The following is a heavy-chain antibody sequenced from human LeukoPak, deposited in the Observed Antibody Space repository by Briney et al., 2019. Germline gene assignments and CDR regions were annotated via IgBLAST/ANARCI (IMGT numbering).Heavy chain of an antibody. V-gene: IGHV1-69*05. CDR1: GGTFSSYA. CDR3: ARDGGYCRSSSCYALY. D-gene: IGHD2-2*01. CDR2: IIPIFGTA. Sequence: SVKVSCKASGGTFSSYAISWVRQAPGQGLEWMGGIIPIFGTANYAQKFQGRVTVTRDTSTSTVYMELSSLRSEDTAVYYCARDGGYCRSSSCYALYWGQGTLVTVSS. J-gene: IGHJ4*02.